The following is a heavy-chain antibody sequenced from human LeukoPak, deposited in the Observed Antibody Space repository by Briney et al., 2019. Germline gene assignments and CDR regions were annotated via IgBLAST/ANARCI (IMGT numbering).Heavy chain of an antibody. D-gene: IGHD2-15*01. CDR2: ISSSTNTI. CDR1: GFTFSSYS. CDR3: VKALGYCSGGSCLAFDI. J-gene: IGHJ3*02. V-gene: IGHV3-48*01. Sequence: GGSLRLSCAASGFTFSSYSMNWVRQAPGKGLEWVSYISSSTNTIYYADSVKGRFTISRDNSKNTLYLQMSSLRAEDTAVYYCVKALGYCSGGSCLAFDIWGQGTMVTVSS.